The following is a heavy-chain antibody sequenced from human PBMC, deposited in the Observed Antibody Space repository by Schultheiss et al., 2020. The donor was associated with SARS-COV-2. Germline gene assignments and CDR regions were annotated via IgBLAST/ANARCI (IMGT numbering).Heavy chain of an antibody. Sequence: GGSLRLSCAASGFTFSDYYMSWIRQAPGKGLEWVSAISGSGGSTYYADSVKGRFTISRDNSKNTLYLQMNSLRAEDTAVYYCAREGEFHYGMDVWGQGTTVTVS. D-gene: IGHD2-21*01. CDR2: ISGSGGST. CDR3: AREGEFHYGMDV. J-gene: IGHJ6*02. CDR1: GFTFSDYY. V-gene: IGHV3-23*01.